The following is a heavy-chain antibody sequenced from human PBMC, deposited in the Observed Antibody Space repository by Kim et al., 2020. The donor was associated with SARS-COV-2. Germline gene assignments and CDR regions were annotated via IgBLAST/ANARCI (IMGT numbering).Heavy chain of an antibody. D-gene: IGHD3-3*01. CDR1: GFTFGDYA. J-gene: IGHJ6*02. CDR3: AKDIWRDCWSGYSHV. CDR2: ISWNSGSI. V-gene: IGHV3-9*01. Sequence: GGSLRLSCAASGFTFGDYAMHWVRQAPGKGLEWVSGISWNSGSIGYADSVKGRFTISRDNAKNSLYLQMNSLRAEDTALYYCAKDIWRDCWSGYSHVWGQGTTVTVSS.